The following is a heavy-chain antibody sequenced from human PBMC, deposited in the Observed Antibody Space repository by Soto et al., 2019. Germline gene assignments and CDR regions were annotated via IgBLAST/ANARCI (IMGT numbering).Heavy chain of an antibody. CDR1: GYTFTYRY. Sequence: SVKVSCKASGYTFTYRYLHWVRQAPGQALEWMGWITPFNGNTNYARKFQDRVTITRDRSMSTAYMELSSLRSEDTAMYYCASTAYCGGDCYSFDYWGQGTLVTVSS. J-gene: IGHJ4*02. CDR2: ITPFNGNT. V-gene: IGHV1-45*02. CDR3: ASTAYCGGDCYSFDY. D-gene: IGHD2-21*02.